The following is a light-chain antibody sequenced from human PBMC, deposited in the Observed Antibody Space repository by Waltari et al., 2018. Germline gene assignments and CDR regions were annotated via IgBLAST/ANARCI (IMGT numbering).Light chain of an antibody. V-gene: IGLV2-14*03. J-gene: IGLJ2*01. CDR1: SSDIGDYNF. CDR3: ASYTSSDSFVV. CDR2: DVT. Sequence: QSALTQPASVSGSPGQSITISCTGTSSDIGDYNFVSWYQHHPGEAPQRVIYDVTKRPSGISNRFSCSKSGNTASLTISGLQAEDEANYVCASYTSSDSFVVFGGGTKLTVL.